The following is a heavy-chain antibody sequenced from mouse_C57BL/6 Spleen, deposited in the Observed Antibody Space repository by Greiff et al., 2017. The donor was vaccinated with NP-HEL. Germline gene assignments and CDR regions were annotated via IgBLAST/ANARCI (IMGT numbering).Heavy chain of an antibody. J-gene: IGHJ1*03. CDR3: ARSHDYGSSHWYFDV. Sequence: VQLQQSGAELVMPGASVKLSCTASGYTFTSNWMHWVKQRPGQGLEWIGEIDPSDSYTNYTQKFKGKSTLTVDKSSSTAYMQLSSLTSEDSAVYYCARSHDYGSSHWYFDVWGTGTTVTVSS. V-gene: IGHV1-69*01. D-gene: IGHD1-1*01. CDR1: GYTFTSNW. CDR2: IDPSDSYT.